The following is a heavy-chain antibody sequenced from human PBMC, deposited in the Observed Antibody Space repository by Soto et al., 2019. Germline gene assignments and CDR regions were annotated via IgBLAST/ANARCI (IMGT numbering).Heavy chain of an antibody. V-gene: IGHV2-5*02. CDR3: AQISITVNSFDF. CDR2: IYWDDDK. J-gene: IGHJ4*02. Sequence: GSGPTLVNPTQTLTLTCTFSGFSLRTSGVGVGWIRQPPGKALEWLALIYWDDDKRYSPSLKNRLTITKDTSKNQVVLTMTNMDPVDTATYYCAQISITVNSFDFWGQGTLVNGSS. CDR1: GFSLRTSGVG. D-gene: IGHD3-3*01.